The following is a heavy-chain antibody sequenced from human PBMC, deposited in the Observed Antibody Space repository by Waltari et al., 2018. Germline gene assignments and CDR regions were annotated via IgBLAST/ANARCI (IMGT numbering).Heavy chain of an antibody. CDR2: RSYCGSKQ. CDR1: RFTFSNYA. V-gene: IGHV3-30*07. D-gene: IGHD7-27*01. CDR3: ARDGDGYWYFDL. J-gene: IGHJ2*01. Sequence: QVQLVESGGGVVQPGRSLRLSCAASRFTFSNYAMHWVRQAPGKGRGGVGVRSYCGSKQTHADSVRGRFTISRDNAKNSLYLQMNSLRAEDTAVYYCARDGDGYWYFDLWGRGTLVTVSS.